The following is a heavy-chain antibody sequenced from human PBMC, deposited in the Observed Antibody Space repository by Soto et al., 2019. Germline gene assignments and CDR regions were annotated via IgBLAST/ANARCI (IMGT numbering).Heavy chain of an antibody. V-gene: IGHV4-59*01. CDR2: IYYSGET. CDR3: ARDQGGEVLKGSGMDG. Sequence: QVQLQESGPGLVKPSETLSLTCTVSGDSISRYYWSWIRLSPGKGLEWIGYIYYSGETNYNPSVKGRVTISVDRTKNQFSLKLSSVTAADTAVYYCARDQGGEVLKGSGMDGWGQGTTVTVSS. CDR1: GDSISRYY. D-gene: IGHD3-10*01. J-gene: IGHJ6*02.